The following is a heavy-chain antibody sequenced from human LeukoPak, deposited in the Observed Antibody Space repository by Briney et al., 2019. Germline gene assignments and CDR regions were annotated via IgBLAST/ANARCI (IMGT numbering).Heavy chain of an antibody. CDR1: GFTFSSYA. V-gene: IGHV3-23*01. CDR2: ISGSGGST. Sequence: GGSLRLSCAASGFTFSSYAMSWVRQAPGKGLEWVSAISGSGGSTLYADSVKGRFTISGATSRTTLYLQMNGLRAEDTAVYYCAKECDYSPGHKFDLWGQGTPVTVSS. D-gene: IGHD3-10*01. J-gene: IGHJ4*02. CDR3: AKECDYSPGHKFDL.